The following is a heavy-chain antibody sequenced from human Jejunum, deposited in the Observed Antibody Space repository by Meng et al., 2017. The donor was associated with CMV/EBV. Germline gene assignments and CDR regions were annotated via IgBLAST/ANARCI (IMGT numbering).Heavy chain of an antibody. CDR3: AKDHREYHSGSGTYPDY. D-gene: IGHD3-10*01. CDR1: FSAYC. Sequence: FSAYCMHWVRQAPGKGLEWMAFIRYDGNDKYYLDSVKGRFTISRDNSKNTLYLQMNSLRRDDTAVYYCAKDHREYHSGSGTYPDYWGQGTVVTVSS. J-gene: IGHJ4*02. V-gene: IGHV3-30*02. CDR2: IRYDGNDK.